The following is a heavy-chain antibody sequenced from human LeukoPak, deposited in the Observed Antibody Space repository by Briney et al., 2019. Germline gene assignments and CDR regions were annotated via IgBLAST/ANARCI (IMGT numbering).Heavy chain of an antibody. J-gene: IGHJ4*02. CDR3: ARGRTMVRGVIYQRRANFDY. CDR1: GGSFSGYY. Sequence: SETLSLTCAVYGGSFSGYYWSWIRQPPGKGLEWIGEINHSGSTNYNPSLKSRVTISVDTSKNQFSLKLSSVTAADTAVYYCARGRTMVRGVIYQRRANFDYWGQGTLVTVSS. V-gene: IGHV4-34*01. D-gene: IGHD3-10*01. CDR2: INHSGST.